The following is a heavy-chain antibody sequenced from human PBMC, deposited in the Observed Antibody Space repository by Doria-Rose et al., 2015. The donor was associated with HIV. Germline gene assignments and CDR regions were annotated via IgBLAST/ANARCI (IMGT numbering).Heavy chain of an antibody. CDR1: GVSLSSPGMG. CDR3: ARIKSSRWYHKYYFDF. Sequence: QITLKESGPVLVKPTETLTLTCTVSGVSLSSPGMGVSWIRQPPGKALEWLANIFSDDERSYKTSLNSRLTSSRCTSKSQVVLTMTDMDPVDTATYYCARIKSSRWYHKYYFDFWGQGTLVIVSA. D-gene: IGHD6-13*01. CDR2: IFSDDER. V-gene: IGHV2-26*01. J-gene: IGHJ4*02.